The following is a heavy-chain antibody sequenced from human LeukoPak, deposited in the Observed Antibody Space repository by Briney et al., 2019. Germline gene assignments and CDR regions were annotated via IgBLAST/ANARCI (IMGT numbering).Heavy chain of an antibody. CDR1: GYTFTGYG. CDR2: ISAYNGNT. J-gene: IGHJ4*02. CDR3: ARDYYYGSGSPTGD. V-gene: IGHV1-18*01. Sequence: ASVKVSCKASGYTFTGYGIIWVRQAPGQGLEWMGWISAYNGNTNYAQKLQGRVTMTTDTSASTAYMELRSLRSDDTAMYYCARDYYYGSGSPTGDWGQGTLVTVSS. D-gene: IGHD3-10*01.